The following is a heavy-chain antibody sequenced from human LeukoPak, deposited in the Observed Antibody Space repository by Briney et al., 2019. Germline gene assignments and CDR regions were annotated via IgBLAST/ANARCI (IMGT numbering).Heavy chain of an antibody. CDR1: GGSFSGYY. Sequence: PSETLSLTCAVYGGSFSGYYWSWIRQPPGKGLEWIGEINHSGSTNYNPSLKSRVTISVDTSKDQFSLKLSSVTAADTAVYYCARVLRDTYYYDSSGQRGTFDYWGQGTLVTVSS. CDR2: INHSGST. J-gene: IGHJ4*02. CDR3: ARVLRDTYYYDSSGQRGTFDY. D-gene: IGHD3-22*01. V-gene: IGHV4-34*01.